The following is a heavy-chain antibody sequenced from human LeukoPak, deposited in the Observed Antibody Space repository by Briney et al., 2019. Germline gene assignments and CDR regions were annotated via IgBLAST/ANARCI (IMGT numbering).Heavy chain of an antibody. CDR3: ARRLSNAY. CDR2: IYYSGST. J-gene: IGHJ4*02. D-gene: IGHD5/OR15-5a*01. CDR1: GGSISSSSYY. V-gene: IGHV4-39*01. Sequence: PSETLSLTCTVSGGSISSSSYYWGWIRQPPGKGLEWIGSIYYSGSTYYNPPLKSRVTISVDTSKNQFSLKLSSVTAADTAVYYCARRLSNAYWGQGTLVTVSS.